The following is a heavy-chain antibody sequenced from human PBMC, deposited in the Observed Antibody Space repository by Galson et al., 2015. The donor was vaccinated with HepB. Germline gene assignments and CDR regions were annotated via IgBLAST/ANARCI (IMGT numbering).Heavy chain of an antibody. D-gene: IGHD2-8*01. CDR3: ATRYCTNGVCYQGSGYYGMDV. CDR2: INPSGGST. V-gene: IGHV1-46*01. Sequence: SVKVSCKASGYTFTSYYMHWVRQAPGQGLEWMGIINPSGGSTSYAQKFQGRVTMTRDTSTSTVYMELSSLRSEDTAVYYCATRYCTNGVCYQGSGYYGMDVWGQGTTVTVSS. CDR1: GYTFTSYY. J-gene: IGHJ6*02.